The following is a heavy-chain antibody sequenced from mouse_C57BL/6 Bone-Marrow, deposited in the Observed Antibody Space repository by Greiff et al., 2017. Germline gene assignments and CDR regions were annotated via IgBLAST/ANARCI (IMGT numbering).Heavy chain of an antibody. CDR3: TAGMNFDY. CDR1: GFTFSNYW. J-gene: IGHJ2*01. CDR2: IRLKSDNYAT. V-gene: IGHV6-3*01. Sequence: DVMLVESGGGLVQPGGSMKLSCVASGFTFSNYWMNWVRQSPEKGLEWVAQIRLKSDNYATHYAESVKGRFTISRDDSKSSVYLQMNNLRAEDTGIYYCTAGMNFDYWGQGTTLTVSS.